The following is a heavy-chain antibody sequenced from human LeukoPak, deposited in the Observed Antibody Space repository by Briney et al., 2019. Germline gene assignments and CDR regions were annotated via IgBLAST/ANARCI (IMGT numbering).Heavy chain of an antibody. D-gene: IGHD6-19*01. J-gene: IGHJ4*02. CDR1: GFTFDDYA. Sequence: GGSLRLSCAASGFTFDDYAMHWVRQAPGKGLEWVSGISWNSGSIGYADSVKGRFTISRDNAKNSLYLQMNSLRAEDMALYYCAKDGESSGWYGYYFDYWGQGTQVTVSS. CDR2: ISWNSGSI. V-gene: IGHV3-9*03. CDR3: AKDGESSGWYGYYFDY.